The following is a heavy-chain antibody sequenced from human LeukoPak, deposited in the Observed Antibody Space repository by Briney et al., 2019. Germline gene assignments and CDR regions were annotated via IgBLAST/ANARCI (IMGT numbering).Heavy chain of an antibody. CDR2: IYYSGST. J-gene: IGHJ4*02. D-gene: IGHD4-17*01. CDR1: GGSISSYY. CDR3: ARANTVTTLDY. V-gene: IGHV4-59*12. Sequence: SETLSLTCTVSGGSISSYYWSWIRQPPGKGLEWIGYIYYSGSTYYNPSLKSRVTISVDTSKNQFSLKLSSVTAADTAVYYCARANTVTTLDYWGQGTLVTVSS.